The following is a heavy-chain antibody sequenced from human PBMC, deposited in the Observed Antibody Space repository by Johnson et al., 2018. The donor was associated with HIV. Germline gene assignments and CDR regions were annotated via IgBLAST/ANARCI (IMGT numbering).Heavy chain of an antibody. CDR1: GFTFDDYA. J-gene: IGHJ3*02. CDR3: AREPGRQWLVPGTFDI. D-gene: IGHD6-19*01. Sequence: VQLVESGGGLVQPGRSLRLSCAASGFTFDDYAMHWVRQAPGKGLEWVSGISWNSGSIGYADSVKGRFTISRDNAKNSLYLQMNSLRAEDTAVDYCAREPGRQWLVPGTFDIWGQGTMVTVSS. V-gene: IGHV3-9*01. CDR2: ISWNSGSI.